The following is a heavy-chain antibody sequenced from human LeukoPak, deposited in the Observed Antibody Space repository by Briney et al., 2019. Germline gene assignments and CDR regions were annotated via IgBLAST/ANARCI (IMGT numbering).Heavy chain of an antibody. CDR3: ARRHSSSWHFDY. V-gene: IGHV4-59*08. D-gene: IGHD6-13*01. CDR2: IYYSGST. Sequence: SETLSLTCTVSGGSINSYYWSWIRQPPGKGLEWIGYIYYSGSTNYNPSLKSRVAISVDPSKNQFSLTLSSVTAADTAVYYCARRHSSSWHFDYWGQGTLVTVSS. J-gene: IGHJ4*02. CDR1: GGSINSYY.